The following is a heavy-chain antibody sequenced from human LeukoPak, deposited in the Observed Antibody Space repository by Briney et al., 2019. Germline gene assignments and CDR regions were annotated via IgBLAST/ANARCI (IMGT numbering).Heavy chain of an antibody. J-gene: IGHJ4*02. D-gene: IGHD3-22*01. CDR3: ARDGYPYYYYDSSGEEYYFDY. V-gene: IGHV1-2*02. CDR1: GYTFTGYY. CDR2: INPNSGGT. Sequence: ASVKVSCKASGYTFTGYYMHWVRQAPGQGLEWMGWINPNSGGTNYAQKFQGRVTMTRDTSISTAYMELSRLRSDDTAVHYCARDGYPYYYYDSSGEEYYFDYWGQGTLVTVSS.